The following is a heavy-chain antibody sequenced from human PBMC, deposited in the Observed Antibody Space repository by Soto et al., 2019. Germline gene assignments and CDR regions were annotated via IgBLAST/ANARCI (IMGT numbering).Heavy chain of an antibody. J-gene: IGHJ4*02. D-gene: IGHD3-3*01. CDR2: IYWDDDK. Sequence: QITLNESGPTQVKPRQTLTLTCTFSGFSLTTSGVGVGWIRQSPGKAPEWLALIYWDDDKRYSPSLKSRLTIPKDTSNNQVVLTMADLDPADTSTYYCAHRVLRTVFGVVTTTAIYFDFWGQGTPVAVSS. CDR3: AHRVLRTVFGVVTTTAIYFDF. V-gene: IGHV2-5*02. CDR1: GFSLTTSGVG.